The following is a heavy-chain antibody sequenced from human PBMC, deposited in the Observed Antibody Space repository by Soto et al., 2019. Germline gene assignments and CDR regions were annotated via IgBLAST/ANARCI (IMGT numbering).Heavy chain of an antibody. V-gene: IGHV4-59*01. CDR2: IHYSGSA. Sequence: QVRLQESGPGLVKPSETLSLTCTVSGGSISSYYWSWIRQSPGKGLEWIGYIHYSGSANYNPSLKSPVTISLDTSKNQFSLELNSVTAADTALYYCARDRRSSGVYFDYWGQGTLVTVSS. CDR3: ARDRRSSGVYFDY. D-gene: IGHD7-27*01. J-gene: IGHJ4*02. CDR1: GGSISSYY.